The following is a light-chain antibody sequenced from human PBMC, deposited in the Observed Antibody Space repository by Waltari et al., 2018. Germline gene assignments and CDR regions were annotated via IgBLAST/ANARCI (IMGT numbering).Light chain of an antibody. CDR2: DAS. V-gene: IGKV3-20*01. CDR3: QQYGHSPPYT. Sequence: EIVLTQSPGTLSLSPGETATLSCRASQHIGSPYLAWYQQKPGQTPRLLIYDASIRATSIPDRCRGSGSGTDCTLTVSRVEPEDCAVYYCQQYGHSPPYTFGQGTKLEI. CDR1: QHIGSPY. J-gene: IGKJ2*01.